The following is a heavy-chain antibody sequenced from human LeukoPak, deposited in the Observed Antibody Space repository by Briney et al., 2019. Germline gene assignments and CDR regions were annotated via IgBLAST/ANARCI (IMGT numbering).Heavy chain of an antibody. J-gene: IGHJ4*02. Sequence: GGSLRLSCAASGFTFSVYAMSWVRQAPGKGLEWVSAISGSDYSTYYADSVKGRFTISRDNSENTLYLQMNSLRAEDTAVYYCARDFGELDNWGQGTLVTVSS. D-gene: IGHD3-3*01. CDR2: ISGSDYST. CDR1: GFTFSVYA. CDR3: ARDFGELDN. V-gene: IGHV3-23*01.